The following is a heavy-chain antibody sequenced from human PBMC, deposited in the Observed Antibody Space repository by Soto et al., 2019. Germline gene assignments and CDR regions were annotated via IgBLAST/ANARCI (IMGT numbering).Heavy chain of an antibody. V-gene: IGHV1-18*01. CDR2: ISAYNGNT. CDR3: ARDRANVVVPGAIPY. Sequence: QVQLVQSGAEVKKPGASVNVSCKASGYTFTSYGISWVRQAPGQGLEWMGWISAYNGNTNYAQKHQGRITMTTDTSTGTAYMELRSLRSDDTAVYYCARDRANVVVPGAIPYWGQGTLVTVSS. J-gene: IGHJ4*02. CDR1: GYTFTSYG. D-gene: IGHD2-2*01.